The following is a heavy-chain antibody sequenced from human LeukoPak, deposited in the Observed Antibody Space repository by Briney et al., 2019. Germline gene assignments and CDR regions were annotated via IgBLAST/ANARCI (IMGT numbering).Heavy chain of an antibody. Sequence: GGSLKLSCAASGFTFSGSAMHWVRQAPGKGLEWVAVIWYDGSNIFYADSVKGRFTISRDNSKNTLYLQMDSLRAEDTAVYYCARIRSSGWYEADYWGQGTLVTVSS. V-gene: IGHV3-33*08. CDR2: IWYDGSNI. CDR1: GFTFSGSA. D-gene: IGHD6-13*01. CDR3: ARIRSSGWYEADY. J-gene: IGHJ4*02.